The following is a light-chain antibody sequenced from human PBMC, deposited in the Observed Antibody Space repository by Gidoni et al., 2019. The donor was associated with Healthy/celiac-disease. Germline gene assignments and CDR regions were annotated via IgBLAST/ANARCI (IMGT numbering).Light chain of an antibody. Sequence: QSALTQPRSVSGSPGQSVTISCTGTSSDVGCYNYVSWYQQHPGKAPKPMIYDVSKRPSGVPDRFSGSKSGNTASLTISGLQAEDEADYYCCSYAGSYTYVVFGGGTKLTVL. V-gene: IGLV2-11*01. CDR3: CSYAGSYTYVV. CDR2: DVS. CDR1: SSDVGCYNY. J-gene: IGLJ2*01.